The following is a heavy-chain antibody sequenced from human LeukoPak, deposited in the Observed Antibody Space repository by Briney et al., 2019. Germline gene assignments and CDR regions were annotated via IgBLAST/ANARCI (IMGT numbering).Heavy chain of an antibody. CDR3: AREGWEPNFDH. CDR2: INPNSGAT. D-gene: IGHD1-26*01. V-gene: IGHV1-2*02. CDR1: VYTFADHF. Sequence: ASVTVSFTASVYTFADHFIHWVRQAPGQGLEWMGWINPNSGATNYAQNFQGRVTMTSDTSITTAYMELTSLTFNDTAVYYCAREGWEPNFDHWGQGTLVTVSS. J-gene: IGHJ4*02.